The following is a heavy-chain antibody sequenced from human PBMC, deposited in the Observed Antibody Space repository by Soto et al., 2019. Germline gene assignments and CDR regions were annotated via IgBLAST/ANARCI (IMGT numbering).Heavy chain of an antibody. CDR3: AKNGDFWSWGMDV. CDR1: GFTFSSYA. V-gene: IGHV3-23*01. D-gene: IGHD3-3*01. J-gene: IGHJ6*02. CDR2: ISESGDGT. Sequence: PGGSLRLSCAASGFTFSSYAMTWVRQAPGKGLEWVSLISESGDGTYYADSVKGRFTISRDNSQRTLNLQMNSLRAEDTAVYYCAKNGDFWSWGMDVWGQGTTVTVSS.